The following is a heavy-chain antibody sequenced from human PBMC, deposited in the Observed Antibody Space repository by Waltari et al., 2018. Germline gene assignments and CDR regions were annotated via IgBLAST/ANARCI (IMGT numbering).Heavy chain of an antibody. V-gene: IGHV3-21*01. CDR3: ARSIVASGTPGFPGYFDL. J-gene: IGHJ2*01. D-gene: IGHD6-13*01. CDR1: GFTFRDYG. CDR2: RSSSSMFI. Sequence: EVQLVESGGGLVKPGGSLRLSCAASGFTFRDYGIHWVRQAPGKGVEGGASRSSSSMFIYYTDSVKGRFTVSRDDAKNSLYLQLNNLRPEDAAVYYCARSIVASGTPGFPGYFDLWGRGTLLNVSS.